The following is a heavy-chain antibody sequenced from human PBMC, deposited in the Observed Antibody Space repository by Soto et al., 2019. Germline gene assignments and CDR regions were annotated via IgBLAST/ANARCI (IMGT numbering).Heavy chain of an antibody. CDR1: GGSFSGYY. CDR3: ARGACSGGSCQFDY. CDR2: INHSGST. D-gene: IGHD2-15*01. Sequence: SETLSLTCAVYGGSFSGYYWSWIRQPPGKGLEWIGEINHSGSTNYNPSLKSRVTISVDTSKNQFSLKLSSVTAADTAVYYCARGACSGGSCQFDYWGQGTLVTVSS. V-gene: IGHV4-34*01. J-gene: IGHJ4*02.